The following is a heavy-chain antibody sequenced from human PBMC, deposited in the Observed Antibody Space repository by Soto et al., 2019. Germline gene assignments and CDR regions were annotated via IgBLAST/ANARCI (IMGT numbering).Heavy chain of an antibody. V-gene: IGHV3-23*01. J-gene: IGHJ4*02. CDR3: AKTSNYGDYVDTYYFDY. Sequence: GGSLRLSCAASGFTFSSYAMSWVRQAPGKGLEWVSAISGSGGSTYYADSVKGRFTISRDNSKNTLYLQMNSLRAEDTAVYYCAKTSNYGDYVDTYYFDYWGQGTLVTVSS. D-gene: IGHD4-17*01. CDR2: ISGSGGST. CDR1: GFTFSSYA.